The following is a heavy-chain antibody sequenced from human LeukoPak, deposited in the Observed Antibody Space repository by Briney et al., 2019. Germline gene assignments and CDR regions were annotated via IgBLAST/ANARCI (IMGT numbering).Heavy chain of an antibody. CDR1: GFIFNNFA. D-gene: IGHD3-22*01. Sequence: GGSLRLSCAASGFIFNNFAMNWVRQVPGKGLEWVSATSGSGSTYYADSVKGRFTISRDNSKNTLYLQMNSLKTEDTAVYYCTTDLVYDSSVRGDYWGQGTLVTVSS. J-gene: IGHJ4*02. CDR3: TTDLVYDSSVRGDY. CDR2: TSGSGST. V-gene: IGHV3-23*01.